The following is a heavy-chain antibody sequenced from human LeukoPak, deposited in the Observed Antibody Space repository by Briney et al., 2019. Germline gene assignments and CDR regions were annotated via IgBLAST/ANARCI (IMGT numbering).Heavy chain of an antibody. J-gene: IGHJ3*02. CDR1: GGTFSSYA. V-gene: IGHV1-69*05. CDR3: ATALVAGPTDAFDI. D-gene: IGHD6-19*01. Sequence: SVKVSCKASGGTFSSYAISWVRQAPGQGLEWMGGIITIFGTANYAQKFQGRVTITTDESTSTAYMELSSLRSEDTAVYYCATALVAGPTDAFDIWGQGTMVTVSS. CDR2: IITIFGTA.